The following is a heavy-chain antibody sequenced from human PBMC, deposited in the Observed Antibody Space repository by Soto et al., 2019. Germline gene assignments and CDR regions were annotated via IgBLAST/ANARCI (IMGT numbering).Heavy chain of an antibody. V-gene: IGHV1-8*02. CDR1: GYTFTSYG. J-gene: IGHJ4*02. Sequence: ASVKVSCKASGYTFTSYGITWVRQAPGQGLEWMGWMNANSGNTDYAQKFQGRVTMTTNTSISTAYMELSSLRSEDTAVYYCARSVEWLASFDYWGQGTLVTVSS. D-gene: IGHD6-19*01. CDR2: MNANSGNT. CDR3: ARSVEWLASFDY.